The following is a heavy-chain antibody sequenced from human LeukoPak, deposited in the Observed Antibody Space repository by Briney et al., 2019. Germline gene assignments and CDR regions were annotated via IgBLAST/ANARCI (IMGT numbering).Heavy chain of an antibody. D-gene: IGHD2-2*01. CDR3: ARGQGAEAYLRIRRGYWFDP. V-gene: IGHV4-39*01. J-gene: IGHJ5*02. Sequence: SETLSLTCTVSGVSISSSNSYWGWIRQPPGKGLEWIGSIYYSGNTYYNPSLKSQVSISIDTSKNQFSLRLTSVTAADTAVYYSARGQGAEAYLRIRRGYWFDPWGQGTLVTVSS. CDR1: GVSISSSNSY. CDR2: IYYSGNT.